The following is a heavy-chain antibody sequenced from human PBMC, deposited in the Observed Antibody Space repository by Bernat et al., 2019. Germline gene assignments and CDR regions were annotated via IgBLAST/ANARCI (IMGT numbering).Heavy chain of an antibody. CDR1: DYTFPSYG. V-gene: IGHV1-18*01. J-gene: IGHJ6*03. CDR2: LNAHNGHT. Sequence: QVQLVQSGAEVKKPGASVKVSCKASDYTFPSYGLSWVRQAPGQGLEWMGWLNAHNGHTHHAEKFQGRVTMTTDTSTSTAYMELRGLRSDDTAVYYCARVTSIFGVVSSYYYYMDVWGEGTTVTVSS. D-gene: IGHD3-3*01. CDR3: ARVTSIFGVVSSYYYYMDV.